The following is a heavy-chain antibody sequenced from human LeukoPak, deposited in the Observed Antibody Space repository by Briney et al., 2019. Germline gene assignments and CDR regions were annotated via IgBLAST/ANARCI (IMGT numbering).Heavy chain of an antibody. CDR2: INPNSGGT. D-gene: IGHD3-10*01. CDR1: GYTFTSYG. V-gene: IGHV1-2*02. Sequence: SVKVSWKAPGYTFTSYGISWVRQAPGQGLEWMGWINPNSGGTNYAQKFQGRVTMTRDTSISTAYMELSRLRSDDTAVYYCARSMVRGYYFDYWGQGTLVTVSS. CDR3: ARSMVRGYYFDY. J-gene: IGHJ4*02.